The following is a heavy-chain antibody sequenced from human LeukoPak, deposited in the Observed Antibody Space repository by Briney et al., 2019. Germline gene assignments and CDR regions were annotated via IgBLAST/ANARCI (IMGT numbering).Heavy chain of an antibody. D-gene: IGHD4-17*01. Sequence: SETLSLTCTVSGYSISSGYYWGWIRQPPGKGLEWIGSIYHSGSTYYNPSLKSRVTISVDTSKNQFSLKLSSVTAADTAVYYCARVTYYGDYPKYYYYYMYVWGKGTTVTVSS. CDR3: ARVTYYGDYPKYYYYYMYV. CDR2: IYHSGST. J-gene: IGHJ6*03. V-gene: IGHV4-38-2*02. CDR1: GYSISSGYY.